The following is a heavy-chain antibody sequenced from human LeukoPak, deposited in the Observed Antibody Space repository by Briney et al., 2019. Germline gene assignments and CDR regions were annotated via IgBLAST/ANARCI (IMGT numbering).Heavy chain of an antibody. CDR2: VSGSAGST. D-gene: IGHD3-9*01. V-gene: IGHV3-23*01. CDR3: ARDMRYFDWERGTFDI. CDR1: GFTFTSYA. J-gene: IGHJ3*02. Sequence: PGGSLRLSCAASGFTFTSYAMNWVRQAPGKGLEWVSAVSGSAGSTYYADSVKGRFTISRDNSKNTLYLQMNSLRAEDTAVYYCARDMRYFDWERGTFDIWGQGTMVTVSS.